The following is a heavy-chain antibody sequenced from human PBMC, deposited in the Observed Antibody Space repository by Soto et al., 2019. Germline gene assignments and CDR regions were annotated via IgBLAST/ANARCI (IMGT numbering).Heavy chain of an antibody. V-gene: IGHV5-51*01. J-gene: IGHJ6*02. CDR3: ARGGITRVRGVPNNPYGMDV. Sequence: PGESLKISCKGSGYSFTSYWIGWVRQMPGKGLEWMGIIYPGDSDTRYSPSFQGQVTISADKSISTAYLQWSSLKASDTAMYYCARGGITRVRGVPNNPYGMDVWGQGTTVTVSS. CDR1: GYSFTSYW. D-gene: IGHD3-10*01. CDR2: IYPGDSDT.